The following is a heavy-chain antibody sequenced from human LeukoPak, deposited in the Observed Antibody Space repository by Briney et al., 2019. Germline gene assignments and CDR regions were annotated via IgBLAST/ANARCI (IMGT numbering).Heavy chain of an antibody. D-gene: IGHD3-22*01. J-gene: IGHJ4*02. Sequence: GRSLRLSCAASGFTFSSYGMHWVRQAPGKGLEWVAVIWYDGSNKYYADSVKGRFTISRDNSKNTLYLQMNSLKAEDTAVYYCARDKPPPYYYDSSGIFDYWGQGTLVTVSS. CDR2: IWYDGSNK. CDR1: GFTFSSYG. CDR3: ARDKPPPYYYDSSGIFDY. V-gene: IGHV3-33*01.